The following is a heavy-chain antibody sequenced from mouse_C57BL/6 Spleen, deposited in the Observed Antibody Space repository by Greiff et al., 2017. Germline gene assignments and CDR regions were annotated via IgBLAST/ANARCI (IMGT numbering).Heavy chain of an antibody. CDR2: IHPNSGST. D-gene: IGHD1-1*01. CDR3: ARDTTVVATECFDV. V-gene: IGHV1-64*01. CDR1: GYTFTSYW. J-gene: IGHJ1*03. Sequence: VQLQQPGAELVKPGASVKLSCKASGYTFTSYWMHWVKQRPGQGLEWIGMIHPNSGSTNYNEKFKSKATLTVDKSSSTAYMQLSSLTSEDSAVYYCARDTTVVATECFDVWGTGTTVTVSS.